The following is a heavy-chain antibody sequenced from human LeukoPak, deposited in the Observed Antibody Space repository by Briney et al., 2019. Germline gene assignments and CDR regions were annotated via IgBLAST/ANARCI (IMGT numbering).Heavy chain of an antibody. CDR3: AKAQDYYDSSGYFDY. Sequence: PGGSLRLSCAASGFTFSSYAMSWVGQAPGKGLEWVSAISGSGDSTYYADSVKGRFTISRDNSKNTLYLQMNSLRAEDTAVYYCAKAQDYYDSSGYFDYWSQGTLVTVSS. CDR1: GFTFSSYA. CDR2: ISGSGDST. V-gene: IGHV3-23*01. J-gene: IGHJ4*02. D-gene: IGHD3-22*01.